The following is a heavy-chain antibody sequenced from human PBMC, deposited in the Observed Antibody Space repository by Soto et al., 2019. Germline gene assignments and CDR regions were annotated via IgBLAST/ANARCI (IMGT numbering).Heavy chain of an antibody. V-gene: IGHV3-23*01. D-gene: IGHD2-2*01. CDR1: GFTFSSYA. J-gene: IGHJ4*02. CDR2: SGSGGTT. Sequence: EVQLLESGGGLVQPGGSLRLSCAASGFTFSSYAMSWVRQAPGKGLEWVSASGSGGTTYYADSVKGRFTISRDNSKNTVYLQMNSLRAEDTAVYYCAKAVLVSAAIDYWGQGTLVTVSS. CDR3: AKAVLVSAAIDY.